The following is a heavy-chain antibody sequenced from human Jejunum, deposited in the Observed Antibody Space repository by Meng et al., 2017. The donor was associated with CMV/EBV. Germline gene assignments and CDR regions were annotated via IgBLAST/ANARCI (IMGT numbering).Heavy chain of an antibody. Sequence: FKASGGSFNSFTIFWVRHAPGQGLQSLGGIVPIFGTSHYAQTFQGRVTITTDESTSTVYMELNSLRSDDTALYYCMMYQNWGETDFWGQGTLVTVSS. CDR2: IVPIFGTS. CDR1: GGSFNSFT. D-gene: IGHD2-8*01. CDR3: MMYQNWGETDF. V-gene: IGHV1-69*05. J-gene: IGHJ4*02.